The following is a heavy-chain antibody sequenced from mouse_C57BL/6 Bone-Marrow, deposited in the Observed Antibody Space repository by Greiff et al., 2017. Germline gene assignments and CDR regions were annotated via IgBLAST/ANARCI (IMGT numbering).Heavy chain of an antibody. CDR2: IYPTSGRT. J-gene: IGHJ2*01. V-gene: IGHV1-55*01. CDR3: AGSGPLGRSFDY. D-gene: IGHD3-1*01. CDR1: GYTFTSYW. Sequence: VQLQQPGAELVKPGASVKMSCKASGYTFTSYWITWVKQRPGQGLEWIGDIYPTSGRTNYNEKFKSKAILTVDNSSNTAYMQLSSLTSEDSAVFYCAGSGPLGRSFDYWGQGTTLTVSS.